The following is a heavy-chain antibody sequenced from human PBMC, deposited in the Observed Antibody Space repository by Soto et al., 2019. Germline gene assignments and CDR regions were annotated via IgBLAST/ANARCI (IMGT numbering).Heavy chain of an antibody. CDR2: ISAYNGNT. CDR3: ARANGDYYHYYGMDV. J-gene: IGHJ6*02. D-gene: IGHD7-27*01. Sequence: GASVKVSCKASGYIFTSYGISWVRQAPGQGLEWMGWISAYNGNTNYAQKFQGRVTLTTDTSTSTAYMELRSLTSDDTAVYYCARANGDYYHYYGMDVWGQGTTVTV. CDR1: GYIFTSYG. V-gene: IGHV1-18*01.